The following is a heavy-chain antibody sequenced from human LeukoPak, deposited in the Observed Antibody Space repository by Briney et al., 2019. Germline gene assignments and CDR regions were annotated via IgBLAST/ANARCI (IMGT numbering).Heavy chain of an antibody. D-gene: IGHD2-8*01. Sequence: GGSLRLSCGASGLTFYTDWMNWVRQAPGKGLEWVAYISSNGNSIHYADSVKGRFTISRDNAKESLYLQINSLRAEDTAVYYCARVSANYFDYWGEGALVTVSS. V-gene: IGHV3-48*03. J-gene: IGHJ4*02. CDR2: ISSNGNSI. CDR1: GLTFYTDW. CDR3: ARVSANYFDY.